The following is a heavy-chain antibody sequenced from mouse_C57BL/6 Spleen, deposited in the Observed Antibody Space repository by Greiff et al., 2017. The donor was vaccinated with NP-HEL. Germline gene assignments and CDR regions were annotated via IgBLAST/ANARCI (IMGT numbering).Heavy chain of an antibody. Sequence: VQLQQSGAELARPGASVKMSCKASGYTFTSYTMHWVKQRPGQGLEWIGDINPSSGYTKYNQKFKDKATLTADKSSSTAYMQLSSLTSEESAVDYCGIEENYYGSTYWGQGTTLTVSS. J-gene: IGHJ2*01. D-gene: IGHD1-1*01. V-gene: IGHV1-4*01. CDR3: GIEENYYGSTY. CDR1: GYTFTSYT. CDR2: INPSSGYT.